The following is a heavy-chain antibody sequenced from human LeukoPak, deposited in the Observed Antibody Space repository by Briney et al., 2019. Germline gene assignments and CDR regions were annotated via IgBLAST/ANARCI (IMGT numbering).Heavy chain of an antibody. Sequence: SETLSLTCAVYGGSFSGYYWSWIRQPPGKGLEWIGEINHSGSTNYNLSLKSRVTISVDTSKNQFSLQLNSVTPEDTAVYYCARGTNQYYYYYYYMDVWGKGTTVTVSS. CDR1: GGSFSGYY. V-gene: IGHV4-34*01. CDR3: ARGTNQYYYYYYYMDV. CDR2: INHSGST. J-gene: IGHJ6*03. D-gene: IGHD1-14*01.